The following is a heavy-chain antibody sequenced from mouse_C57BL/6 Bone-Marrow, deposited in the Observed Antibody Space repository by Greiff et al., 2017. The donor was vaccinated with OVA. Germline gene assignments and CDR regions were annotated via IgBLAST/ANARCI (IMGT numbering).Heavy chain of an antibody. Sequence: EVQGVESGGGLVQPKGSLKLSCAASGFTFNTYAMHWVRQAPGKGLEWVARIRSKSSNYATYYADSVKDRFTISRDDSQSMLYLQMNNLKTEDTAMYYCVREGRGYDVNAMDYWGQGTSVTVSS. CDR3: VREGRGYDVNAMDY. CDR2: IRSKSSNYAT. J-gene: IGHJ4*01. CDR1: GFTFNTYA. V-gene: IGHV10-3*01. D-gene: IGHD2-2*01.